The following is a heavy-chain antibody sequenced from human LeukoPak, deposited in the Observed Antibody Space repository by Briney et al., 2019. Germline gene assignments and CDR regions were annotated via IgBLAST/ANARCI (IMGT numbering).Heavy chain of an antibody. D-gene: IGHD3-3*01. Sequence: PSETLSLTCTVSGVSISTYYWTWIQQPAGKGLEWIGRVYSSGSANYNPSLKSRVSMSVDTSKNQVSLKLSSVTAADTAVYYCARGRPILAEDFDYWGQGTLVTVSS. CDR2: VYSSGSA. CDR1: GVSISTYY. CDR3: ARGRPILAEDFDY. V-gene: IGHV4-4*07. J-gene: IGHJ4*02.